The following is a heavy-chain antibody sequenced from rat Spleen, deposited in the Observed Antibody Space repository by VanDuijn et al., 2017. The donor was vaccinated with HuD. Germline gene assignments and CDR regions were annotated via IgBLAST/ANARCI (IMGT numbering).Heavy chain of an antibody. CDR1: GFTFSDYA. V-gene: IGHV5-17*01. CDR3: ARQHDGTYYPYWYFDF. D-gene: IGHD1-12*02. CDR2: IIYDGSST. J-gene: IGHJ1*01. Sequence: EVQLVESGGGLVQPGRSLKLSCAASGFTFSDYAMAWVRQAPKKGLEWVATIIYDGSSTYYRDSVKGRFTISRDNAKSTLYLQMDSLRSEDTATYYCARQHDGTYYPYWYFDFWGPGTMVTVSS.